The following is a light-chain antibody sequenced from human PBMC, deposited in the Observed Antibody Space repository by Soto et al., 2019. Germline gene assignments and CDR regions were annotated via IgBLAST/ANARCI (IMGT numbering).Light chain of an antibody. Sequence: QSALTQPASVSGSPGQSITISCTGTSGDIGSYNRVSWYQQHPGKAPKLIIYEVTDRPSGVSNRFSGSKSGNTASLTISGLQAADEAEYYCSSYKNFSTRAWVFGTGTKVTVL. CDR1: SGDIGSYNR. CDR3: SSYKNFSTRAWV. CDR2: EVT. J-gene: IGLJ1*01. V-gene: IGLV2-14*01.